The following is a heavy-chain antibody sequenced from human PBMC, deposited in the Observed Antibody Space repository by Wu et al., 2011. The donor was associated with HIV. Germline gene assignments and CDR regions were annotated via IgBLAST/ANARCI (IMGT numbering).Heavy chain of an antibody. D-gene: IGHD2-21*01. CDR3: SRGGPIGSYYLDV. CDR1: GYTFTGYY. Sequence: QAQLVQSGAEVKQPGASVKVSCKAFGYTFTGYYIHWVRQAPGQGLEWMGWINPNTGDTNYAQKFQGRVTITGDTSISTAYMELSRLKSDDTAVYFCSRGGPIGSYYLDVWGKGTTVTVSS. CDR2: INPNTGDT. V-gene: IGHV1-2*02. J-gene: IGHJ6*04.